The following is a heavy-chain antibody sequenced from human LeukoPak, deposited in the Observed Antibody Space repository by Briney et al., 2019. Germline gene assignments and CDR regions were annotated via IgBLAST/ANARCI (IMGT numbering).Heavy chain of an antibody. CDR3: ARRGVGATGLDY. CDR2: IGGLGSST. V-gene: IGHV3-23*01. D-gene: IGHD1-26*01. Sequence: GGSVRLSCAASGFTFSSHAMAWVRQAPGKGLEWVSAIGGLGSSTYYGDSVKGRFTISRDNAKNSLYLQMNSVRAEDTAVYCCARRGVGATGLDYWAQGTLVTVSS. CDR1: GFTFSSHA. J-gene: IGHJ4*02.